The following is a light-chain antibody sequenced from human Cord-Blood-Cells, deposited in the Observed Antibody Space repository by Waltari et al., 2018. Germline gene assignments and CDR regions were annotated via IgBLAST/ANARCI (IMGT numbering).Light chain of an antibody. CDR3: QQYYSYPPWT. CDR2: AAS. CDR1: QGISNY. J-gene: IGKJ1*01. Sequence: AIRMTQSPSSFSASTGERVTITCRASQGISNYLAWYQQKPGKAPKLLIYAASTLQSGVPSRFSGSGSVTDFTLTISCLQSEDFATYYCQQYYSYPPWTFGQGTKVEIK. V-gene: IGKV1-8*01.